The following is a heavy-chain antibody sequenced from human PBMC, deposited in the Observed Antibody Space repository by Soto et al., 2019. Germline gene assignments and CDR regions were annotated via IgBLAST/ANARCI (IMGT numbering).Heavy chain of an antibody. CDR3: VKGGITMVRGVLFAY. Sequence: GGSLRLSCSASGFTFSTYAMHWVRQAPGKGLEYVSAISNNGGSTYYADSVKGRFTISRDNSKNTLYLQMSSLRTADTAIYYCVKGGITMVRGVLFAYWGQGTLVTVSS. J-gene: IGHJ4*02. CDR2: ISNNGGST. V-gene: IGHV3-64D*06. CDR1: GFTFSTYA. D-gene: IGHD3-10*01.